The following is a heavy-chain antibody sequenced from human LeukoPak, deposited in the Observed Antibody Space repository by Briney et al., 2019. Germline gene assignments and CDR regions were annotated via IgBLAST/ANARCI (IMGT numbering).Heavy chain of an antibody. J-gene: IGHJ3*02. CDR1: SGSISSLY. CDR3: ARLLNNDNAGDPDTFDM. CDR2: IYYTGTT. V-gene: IGHV4-59*11. Sequence: PSETLSLTCTVSSGSISSLYWSWIRQSPERGLEWIGFIYYTGTTRYNPSLRGRVTMSVDSSRNHFSLKLTSMTAADTALYYCARLLNNDNAGDPDTFDMWGKGTMVTVSS. D-gene: IGHD2-21*02.